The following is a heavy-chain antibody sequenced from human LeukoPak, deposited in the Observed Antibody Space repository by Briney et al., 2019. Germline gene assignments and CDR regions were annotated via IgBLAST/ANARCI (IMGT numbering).Heavy chain of an antibody. J-gene: IGHJ4*02. V-gene: IGHV3-23*01. D-gene: IGHD3-16*01. CDR3: AKDRGYDYPFRYFDY. CDR2: VSGSGSTT. Sequence: GGSLRLSCAASGFTFRSYAMTWVRQAPGKGLDWVSSVSGSGSTTYFADSVKGRFTSSRDNSKNTLYLQMNSLRDDDTAVYFCAKDRGYDYPFRYFDYWGQGTLVTSPQ. CDR1: GFTFRSYA.